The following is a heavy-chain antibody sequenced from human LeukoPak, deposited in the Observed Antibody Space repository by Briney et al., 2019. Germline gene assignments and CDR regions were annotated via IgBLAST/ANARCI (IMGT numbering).Heavy chain of an antibody. Sequence: GGSLRPSCAASGFTLDDYAMHWVRQAPGEGLGWVSGISWNSGSIGYADSVKGRFTISRDNAKNSLYLQMNSLRAEDMALYYCAKGASEWLVLGSIDYWGQGTLVTVSS. CDR1: GFTLDDYA. J-gene: IGHJ4*02. CDR2: ISWNSGSI. V-gene: IGHV3-9*03. D-gene: IGHD6-19*01. CDR3: AKGASEWLVLGSIDY.